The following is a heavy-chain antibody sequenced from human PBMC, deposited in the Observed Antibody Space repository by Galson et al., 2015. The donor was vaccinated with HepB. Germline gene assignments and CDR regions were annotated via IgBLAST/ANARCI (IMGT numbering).Heavy chain of an antibody. CDR1: GFTFSNYW. CDR3: ARDRTLYSSSHRAPNWFDP. J-gene: IGHJ5*02. D-gene: IGHD6-13*01. V-gene: IGHV3-7*03. Sequence: SLRLSCAASGFTFSNYWMSWVRQAPGKGLEWVANIKQDGSEKYYVDSVKGRFTISRDNAKNSLYLQLNSLRAEDTAVYFCARDRTLYSSSHRAPNWFDPWGQGTLVTVSS. CDR2: IKQDGSEK.